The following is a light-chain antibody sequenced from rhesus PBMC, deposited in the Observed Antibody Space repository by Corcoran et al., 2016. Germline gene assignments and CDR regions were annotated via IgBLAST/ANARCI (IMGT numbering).Light chain of an antibody. J-gene: IGKJ3*01. CDR1: QGLSSY. CDR2: DAS. Sequence: DIQMTQSPSSLSASVGDTVTITCRASQGLSSYLNWFQQKPGKAPKLLIYDASSLESGVPSRFSGSGSGTDFTLTISSLQPEDFAAYYCLQHNSYPFTFGPGTKLDIK. V-gene: IGKV1-28*03. CDR3: LQHNSYPFT.